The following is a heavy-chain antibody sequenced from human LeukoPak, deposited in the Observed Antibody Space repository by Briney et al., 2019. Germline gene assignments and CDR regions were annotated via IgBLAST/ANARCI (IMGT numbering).Heavy chain of an antibody. Sequence: TGGSLRLSCAASGFTFSNAWMSWVRQAPGKGLEWVGRIKSKTDGGTTDYAAPVKGRFTISRDDSKNTLYLQMNSLKTEDTAVYYCTTDWGGYGTAYFDYWGQGTLVTVSS. J-gene: IGHJ4*02. D-gene: IGHD3-16*01. CDR2: IKSKTDGGTT. CDR1: GFTFSNAW. V-gene: IGHV3-15*01. CDR3: TTDWGGYGTAYFDY.